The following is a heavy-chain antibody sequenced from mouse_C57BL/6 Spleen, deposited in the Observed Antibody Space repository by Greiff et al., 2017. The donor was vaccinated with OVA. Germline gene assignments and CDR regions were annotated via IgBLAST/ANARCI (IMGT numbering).Heavy chain of an antibody. D-gene: IGHD1-1*01. J-gene: IGHJ4*01. Sequence: QVQLQQPGAELVKPGASVKMSCKASGYTFTSYWITWVKPRPGQGLEWIGRIDPNSGGTKSNEKFKSKATLTVDKPSSTAYMQRSSLTSEDAAVYYGAKSDYGREAGAMDYWGQGTSVTVAS. V-gene: IGHV1-72*01. CDR1: GYTFTSYW. CDR2: IDPNSGGT. CDR3: AKSDYGREAGAMDY.